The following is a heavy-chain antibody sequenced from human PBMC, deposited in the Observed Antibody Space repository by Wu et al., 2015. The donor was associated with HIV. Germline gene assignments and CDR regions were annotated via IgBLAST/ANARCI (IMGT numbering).Heavy chain of an antibody. Sequence: QVHLVQSGPEVKKPGASVKVSCKTSGYTFTSYDINWVRQATGQGLEWMGWMNPKSYNTGYAQKFQGRLTMTRDTSISTAYMELSSLRSEDTAVYYCARQRAYSTGWYVYDYWGQGTLVTVSS. D-gene: IGHD6-19*01. CDR3: ARQRAYSTGWYVYDY. V-gene: IGHV1-8*01. CDR2: MNPKSYNT. J-gene: IGHJ4*02. CDR1: GYTFTSYD.